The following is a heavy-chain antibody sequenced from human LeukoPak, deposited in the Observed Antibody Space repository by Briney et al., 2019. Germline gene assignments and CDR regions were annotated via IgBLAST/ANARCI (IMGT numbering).Heavy chain of an antibody. J-gene: IGHJ3*02. CDR2: ISYDGSNK. CDR3: ARGGDIVVVPAAIRDGIVGAIGDAFDI. D-gene: IGHD2-2*02. V-gene: IGHV3-30-3*01. Sequence: PGGSLRLSCAASGFTFSSYAMHWVRQAPGKGLEWVAVISYDGSNKYYADSVKGRFTISRDNSKNTLYLQMNSLRAEDTAVYYCARGGDIVVVPAAIRDGIVGAIGDAFDIWGQGTMVTVSS. CDR1: GFTFSSYA.